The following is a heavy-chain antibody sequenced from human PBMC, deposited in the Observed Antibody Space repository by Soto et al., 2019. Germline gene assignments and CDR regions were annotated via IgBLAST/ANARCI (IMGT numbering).Heavy chain of an antibody. Sequence: QVQLVQSGAEVKKPGASVKVSCKASGYTFTSYGITWVRQAPGQRLEWMGWISAYNGNTNYAQKLQGRVTMTTDTSTSTANTELRSLRSDDAAVYYCARATTVTIGSSYFWGQGTLVTVSS. CDR2: ISAYNGNT. V-gene: IGHV1-18*01. CDR3: ARATTVTIGSSYF. CDR1: GYTFTSYG. J-gene: IGHJ4*02. D-gene: IGHD4-17*01.